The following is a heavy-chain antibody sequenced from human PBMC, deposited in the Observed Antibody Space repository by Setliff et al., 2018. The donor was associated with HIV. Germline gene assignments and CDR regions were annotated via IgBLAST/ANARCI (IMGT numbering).Heavy chain of an antibody. Sequence: ASVKVSCKASGYTFTDYFMHWVRQAPGQGLEWMGWISPIFGTANYAQKFQGRVTMTRDTSISTAYMELSRLRSDDTAVYYCASVSPGGSFYQFDYWGQGTLVTVSS. CDR1: GYTFTDYF. D-gene: IGHD1-26*01. V-gene: IGHV1-2*02. CDR2: ISPIFGTA. CDR3: ASVSPGGSFYQFDY. J-gene: IGHJ4*02.